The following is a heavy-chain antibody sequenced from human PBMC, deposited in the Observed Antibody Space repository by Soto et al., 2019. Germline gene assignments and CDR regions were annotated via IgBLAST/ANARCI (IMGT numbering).Heavy chain of an antibody. Sequence: GGSLRLSCAASGFTFSSYSMNWVRQAPGKGLEWVSSISSSSSYIYYADSVKGRFTISRDNAKNSLYLQMNSLRAEDTAVYYCARDRGYSYGFDYWGQGTLVTVSS. V-gene: IGHV3-21*01. J-gene: IGHJ4*02. CDR2: ISSSSSYI. CDR1: GFTFSSYS. D-gene: IGHD5-18*01. CDR3: ARDRGYSYGFDY.